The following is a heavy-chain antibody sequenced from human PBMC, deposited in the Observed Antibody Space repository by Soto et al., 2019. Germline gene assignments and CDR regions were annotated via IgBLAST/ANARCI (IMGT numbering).Heavy chain of an antibody. D-gene: IGHD6-25*01. CDR3: ARDSSASATSYSFDN. V-gene: IGHV1-46*01. CDR1: GYKFINHY. J-gene: IGHJ4*02. Sequence: QVQLVQSGAEVKKPGASVKVSCKASGYKFINHYMHWVRQAPGVGLEWMGIINPTGGGTDYSHRFQDRVTMTSDPFANTVHMELSSLRSEDTGVYFCARDSSASATSYSFDNWGQGTLVTVSS. CDR2: INPTGGGT.